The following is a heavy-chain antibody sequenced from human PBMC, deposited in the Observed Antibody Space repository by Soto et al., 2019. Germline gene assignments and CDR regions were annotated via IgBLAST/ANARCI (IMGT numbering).Heavy chain of an antibody. D-gene: IGHD4-17*01. CDR3: ARDPGVTNYYFDY. CDR1: GFSFSRYG. J-gene: IGHJ4*02. CDR2: MWFDGSKQ. V-gene: IGHV3-33*01. Sequence: QVQLVESGGGVVQPGRSLRLSCVTSGFSFSRYGFHWVRQAPGKGLEWVAVMWFDGSKQYYVDSVKGRFTISRDNSKNTIYQQMNSLRADDTAVYYCARDPGVTNYYFDYWGQGALVTVSS.